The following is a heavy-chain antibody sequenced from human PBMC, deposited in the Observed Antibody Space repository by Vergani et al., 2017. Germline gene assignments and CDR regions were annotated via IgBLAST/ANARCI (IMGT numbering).Heavy chain of an antibody. CDR1: GFTFSSYW. J-gene: IGHJ6*02. Sequence: VQLVESGGGLVQPGGSLRLSCAASGFTFSSYWMSWVRQAPGKGLEWVANIKQDGSEKYYVDSVKGRFTISRDNAKNSLYLQMNSLRAEDTAVYYCARAAAAVAEDYYYYGMDVWGQGTTVTVSS. D-gene: IGHD6-19*01. CDR2: IKQDGSEK. V-gene: IGHV3-7*01. CDR3: ARAAAAVAEDYYYYGMDV.